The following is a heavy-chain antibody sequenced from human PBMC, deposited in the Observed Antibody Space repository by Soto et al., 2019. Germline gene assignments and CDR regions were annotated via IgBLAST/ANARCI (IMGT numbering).Heavy chain of an antibody. J-gene: IGHJ6*03. CDR3: AKDFRRYSNSCMDG. CDR2: ISRHSGSI. Sequence: EVQLVESGGGLVQPGRSLRLSCAASGFTFDDYAMHWVRQAPGKGLEWVSGISRHSGSIGYADSVKGRFTISRDNAKNSLYLQMKSLRAEDTGLYYCAKDFRRYSNSCMDGWGKGATVTVSS. D-gene: IGHD4-4*01. V-gene: IGHV3-9*01. CDR1: GFTFDDYA.